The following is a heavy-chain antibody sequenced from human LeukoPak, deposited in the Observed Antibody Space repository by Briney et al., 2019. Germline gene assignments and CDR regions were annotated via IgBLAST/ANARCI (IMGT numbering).Heavy chain of an antibody. CDR3: AREDCSSGTCSHFDY. V-gene: IGHV4-34*01. CDR1: GGSFSGHY. D-gene: IGHD2-15*01. CDR2: INHSGST. Sequence: PSETLSLTCAVYGGSFSGHYWSWIRQPPGKGLEWIGEINHSGSTNYTPSLKSRVTISVDTSKNQFSLKLSSVTAADTAFYYRAREDCSSGTCSHFDYWGQGTLVTVSS. J-gene: IGHJ4*02.